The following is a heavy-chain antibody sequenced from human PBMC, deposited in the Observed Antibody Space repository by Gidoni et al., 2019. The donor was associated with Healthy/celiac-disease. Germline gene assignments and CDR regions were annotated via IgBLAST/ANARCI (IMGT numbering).Heavy chain of an antibody. V-gene: IGHV3-15*01. D-gene: IGHD3-10*01. CDR3: IKDYYGSGSYYNPYYYYYMDV. J-gene: IGHJ6*03. CDR1: GFTFSNAW. CDR2: IKSKTDGGTT. Sequence: EVQLVESGGGLVKPGGSLRLSCAASGFTFSNAWMSWVRQAPGKGLEWVGRIKSKTDGGTTDYAAPVKGRFTISRDDSKNTLYLQMNSLKTEDTAVYYCIKDYYGSGSYYNPYYYYYMDVWGKGTTVTVSS.